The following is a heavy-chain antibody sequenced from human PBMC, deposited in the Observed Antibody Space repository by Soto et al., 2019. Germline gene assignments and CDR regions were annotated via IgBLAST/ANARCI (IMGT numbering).Heavy chain of an antibody. CDR3: ARVFPLARSVYALVY. J-gene: IGHJ4*02. Sequence: QVQLQHWGAGLLKPWETLSLNCAVYGGSFSGYYWSWIRQPPDKGLVWTGEIKHSGSTNYNKSLKTRVSISLLMSYCQSPMMISSLSGAATAVYLRARVFPLARSVYALVYCGQGKVVTVSS. D-gene: IGHD3-3*01. CDR1: GGSFSGYY. V-gene: IGHV4-34*01. CDR2: IKHSGST.